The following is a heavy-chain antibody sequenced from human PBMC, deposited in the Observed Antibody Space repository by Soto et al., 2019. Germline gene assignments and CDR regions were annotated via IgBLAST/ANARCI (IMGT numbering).Heavy chain of an antibody. D-gene: IGHD3-3*01. CDR3: ATILGGYFEH. V-gene: IGHV1-69*10. CDR2: XXXXXXXX. CDR1: SGSLSSHS. J-gene: IGHJ4*02. Sequence: GASVKVSCKASSGSLSSHSISWLRQAPGQXXXXXXXXXXXXXXXXRAQTFQDRITMTADKSTNTAYMELSSLRFEDTALYYCATILGGYFEHWGQGTQVTVSS.